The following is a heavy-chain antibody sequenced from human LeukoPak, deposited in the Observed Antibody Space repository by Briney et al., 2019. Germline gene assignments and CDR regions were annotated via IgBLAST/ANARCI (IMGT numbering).Heavy chain of an antibody. V-gene: IGHV3-30*02. J-gene: IGHJ4*02. D-gene: IGHD3-3*02. CDR3: AKYEHGFGALDY. CDR2: IRYDGSNT. Sequence: GGSLRLSCAASGLTFNNSDIFWVRQAPVKGLEWVAFIRYDGSNTYYTDSVKGRFTVSRDNSKNTLYLQMNSLKIEDTAVYYCAKYEHGFGALDYWGQGTLVTVSS. CDR1: GLTFNNSD.